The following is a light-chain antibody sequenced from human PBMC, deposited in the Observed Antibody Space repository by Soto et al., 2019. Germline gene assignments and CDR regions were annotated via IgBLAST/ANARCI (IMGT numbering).Light chain of an antibody. CDR2: DAS. Sequence: EIFLTQSPDTLSFSPGERATLSCRATQSVTNYIAWYQQRPGQAPRLLIYDASNRASGVPAKFSGSGSGTDFTLTISDLEPADFGLYYCQQRLNWPPNFGQGTKGDIK. CDR3: QQRLNWPPN. V-gene: IGKV3-11*01. CDR1: QSVTNY. J-gene: IGKJ1*01.